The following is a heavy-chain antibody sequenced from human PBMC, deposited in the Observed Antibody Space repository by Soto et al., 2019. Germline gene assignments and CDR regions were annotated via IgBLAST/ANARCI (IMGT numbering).Heavy chain of an antibody. CDR3: AKGNLIVVVAATLDY. D-gene: IGHD2-15*01. V-gene: IGHV3-23*01. J-gene: IGHJ4*02. Sequence: TGGSLRLSCAASGFTFSSYAMSWVRQAPGKGLEWVSAISGSGGSTYYADSVKGRFTISRDNSKNTLYLQMNSLRAEDTAVYYCAKGNLIVVVAATLDYWGQGTLVTVSS. CDR2: ISGSGGST. CDR1: GFTFSSYA.